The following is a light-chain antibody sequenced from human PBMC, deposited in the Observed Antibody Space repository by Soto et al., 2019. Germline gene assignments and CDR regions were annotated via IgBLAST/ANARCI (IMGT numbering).Light chain of an antibody. CDR2: EVS. J-gene: IGLJ2*01. CDR3: SSYAGSNIVV. CDR1: SSDVGGYNF. Sequence: QSALTQPPSASGSPGQSVTISCTGTSSDVGGYNFVSWYQQHPGKAPKLMIYEVSERPSGVPDRFPGSKSGNPASLTVSGLQADDEAHYYCSSYAGSNIVVFGGGTEVTVL. V-gene: IGLV2-8*01.